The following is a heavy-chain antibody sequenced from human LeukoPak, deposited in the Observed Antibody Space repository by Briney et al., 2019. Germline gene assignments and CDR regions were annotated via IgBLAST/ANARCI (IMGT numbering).Heavy chain of an antibody. Sequence: PGGSLRLSCAASGFTFSSYAMHWVRQAPGKGLEWVAVISYDGSNKYYADSVKGRFTISRDNSKNTLYLQMNSLRAEDTAVYYCARGDRDYYGSGSYDFALFYMDVWGKGTTVTVSS. J-gene: IGHJ6*03. D-gene: IGHD3-10*01. V-gene: IGHV3-30*04. CDR2: ISYDGSNK. CDR3: ARGDRDYYGSGSYDFALFYMDV. CDR1: GFTFSSYA.